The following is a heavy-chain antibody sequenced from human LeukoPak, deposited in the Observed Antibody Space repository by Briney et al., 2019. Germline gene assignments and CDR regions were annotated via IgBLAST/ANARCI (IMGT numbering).Heavy chain of an antibody. V-gene: IGHV4-4*07. J-gene: IGHJ4*02. D-gene: IGHD3-16*01. Sequence: SETLSLTCTVSGGYISSYYWSWIRQPAGKEVEWIGRFYTRGSPNYNPSLKSRVTMSVDTSKNQFSLRLSSVSPADTAVYYCARIGGITYFDYWGQGTLVTVSS. CDR3: ARIGGITYFDY. CDR2: FYTRGSP. CDR1: GGYISSYY.